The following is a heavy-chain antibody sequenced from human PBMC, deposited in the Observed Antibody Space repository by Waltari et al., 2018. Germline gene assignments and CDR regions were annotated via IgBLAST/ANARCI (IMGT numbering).Heavy chain of an antibody. CDR1: GGPISSSSYY. CDR3: ARLVDQHNMVQPRIYYYYGMDV. Sequence: QLQLQESGPGLVKPSETLSLTCTVSGGPISSSSYYWGWIRQPPGKGLEWIGSIYYSGSTYYNPSLKSRVTISVDTSKNQFSLKLSSVTAADTAVYYCARLVDQHNMVQPRIYYYYGMDVWGQGTTVTVSS. J-gene: IGHJ6*02. CDR2: IYYSGST. D-gene: IGHD3-10*01. V-gene: IGHV4-39*07.